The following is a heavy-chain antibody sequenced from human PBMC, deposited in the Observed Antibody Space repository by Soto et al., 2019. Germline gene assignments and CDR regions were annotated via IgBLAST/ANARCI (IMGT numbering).Heavy chain of an antibody. CDR1: GFTFRNSV. CDR2: ITDNGVSP. Sequence: EVQLVESGGGLVQPGGSLRLSCAASGFTFRNSVMNWVRQAPGKGLEWVSGITDNGVSPYYADSVKGRCTISRDNSKNILYLQMNSLRAEDTAIYYCAKEVYGAARGAMDVWGQGTTVTVSS. CDR3: AKEVYGAARGAMDV. V-gene: IGHV3-23*04. J-gene: IGHJ6*02. D-gene: IGHD3-10*01.